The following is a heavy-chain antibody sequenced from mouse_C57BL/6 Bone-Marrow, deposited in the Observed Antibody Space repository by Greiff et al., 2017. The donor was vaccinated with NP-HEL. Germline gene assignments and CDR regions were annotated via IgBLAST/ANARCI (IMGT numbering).Heavy chain of an antibody. CDR1: GYTFTDHT. CDR2: IYPRDGST. Sequence: QVQLQQSDAELVKPGASVKISCKVSGYTFTDHTIHWMKQRPEQGLEWIGYIYPRDGSTKYNEKFKGKATLTADKSSSTAYMQLNSLTSEDSAVYFCARREEITTVVAHFDYWGQGTTLTVSS. V-gene: IGHV1-78*01. CDR3: ARREEITTVVAHFDY. J-gene: IGHJ2*01. D-gene: IGHD1-1*01.